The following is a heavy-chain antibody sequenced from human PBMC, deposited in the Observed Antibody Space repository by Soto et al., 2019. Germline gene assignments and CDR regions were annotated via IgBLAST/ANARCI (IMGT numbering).Heavy chain of an antibody. CDR2: SYYSGST. CDR1: GGSISSGDYY. V-gene: IGHV4-30-4*01. J-gene: IGHJ4*02. D-gene: IGHD3-22*01. Sequence: PSETLSLTCTVSGGSISSGDYYWSWIRQPPGKGLEGIGYSYYSGSTYYNQSLKSRVTISVDKSKIQFSLKLSSVPAADTAVYYCARAPSYADYYDSSGYYYNYFDYWGQGTLVTVSS. CDR3: ARAPSYADYYDSSGYYYNYFDY.